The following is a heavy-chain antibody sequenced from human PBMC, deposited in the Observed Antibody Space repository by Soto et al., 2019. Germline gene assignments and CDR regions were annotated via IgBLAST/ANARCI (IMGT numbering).Heavy chain of an antibody. D-gene: IGHD6-13*01. CDR3: ARQYSSSWYELDY. CDR1: GYTFTGYY. J-gene: IGHJ4*02. Sequence: ASVKVSCKASGYTFTGYYMHWVRQAPGQGLEWMGWINPNSGGTSYAQKFQGRVTMTRDTSTSTVYMELSSLRSEDTAVYYCARQYSSSWYELDYWGQGTLVTV. CDR2: INPNSGGT. V-gene: IGHV1-2*02.